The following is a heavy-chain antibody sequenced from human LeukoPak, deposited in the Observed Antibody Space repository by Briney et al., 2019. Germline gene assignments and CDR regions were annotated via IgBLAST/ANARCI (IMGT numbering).Heavy chain of an antibody. CDR2: IRRKHNRYGT. V-gene: IGHV3-73*01. D-gene: IGHD2-15*01. Sequence: PGGALRLSCAAPRLPFSDSVRHTVRQASAKGVERVERIRRKHNRYGTAYAASVKGMSTISRDDAKTTAYLQMNSLKTKDTAVYYCYLPFGAYCSGGSCYSDSFDPWGQGTLVTVSS. J-gene: IGHJ5*02. CDR1: RLPFSDSV. CDR3: YLPFGAYCSGGSCYSDSFDP.